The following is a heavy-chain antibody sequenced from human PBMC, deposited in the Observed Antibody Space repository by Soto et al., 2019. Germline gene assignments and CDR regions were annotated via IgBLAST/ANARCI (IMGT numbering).Heavy chain of an antibody. CDR1: GFTFDDYV. D-gene: IGHD6-13*01. CDR2: ISWNSGSI. CDR3: AKGDSSSFYYGMDV. V-gene: IGHV3-9*01. J-gene: IGHJ6*02. Sequence: EVQLVESGGGLVQPGRSLRLSCAASGFTFDDYVMHWVRQAPGKGLEWVSGISWNSGSIGYADSVKGRFTISRDNAKNSLYLQMNSLRAEDTALYYCAKGDSSSFYYGMDVWGQGTTVTVSS.